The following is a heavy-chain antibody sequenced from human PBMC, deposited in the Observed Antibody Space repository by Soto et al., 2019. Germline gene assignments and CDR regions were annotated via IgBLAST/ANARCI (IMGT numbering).Heavy chain of an antibody. J-gene: IGHJ4*02. V-gene: IGHV1-69*02. CDR3: ASPGIAAIPSYYFDY. D-gene: IGHD2-15*01. Sequence: QVQLVQSGAEVKKPGSSVKVSCKASGGTFSSYTISWVRQAPGQGLEWMGRIIPILGIANYAQKFQGRVTIXXDXSXXTAYMELSSLRSEDTAVYYCASPGIAAIPSYYFDYWGQGTLVTVSS. CDR1: GGTFSSYT. CDR2: IIPILGIA.